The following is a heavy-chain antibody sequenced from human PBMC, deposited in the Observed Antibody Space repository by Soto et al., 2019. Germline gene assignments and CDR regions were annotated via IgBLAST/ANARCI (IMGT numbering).Heavy chain of an antibody. J-gene: IGHJ5*02. CDR1: VGSFSGYY. D-gene: IGHD6-13*01. Sequence: PSEPLSLPCAVYVGSFSGYYWSWIRHPPVKVLEWIVEINHSGSTNYNPSLKSRVTISVDTSKNQFSLKLSSVTAADTAVYYCARGAKLLRMQQLVRRGWPFDPWGQGTLVTVSS. V-gene: IGHV4-34*01. CDR3: ARGAKLLRMQQLVRRGWPFDP. CDR2: INHSGST.